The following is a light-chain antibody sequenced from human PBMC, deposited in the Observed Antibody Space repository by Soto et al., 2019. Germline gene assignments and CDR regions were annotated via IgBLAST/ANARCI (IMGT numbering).Light chain of an antibody. CDR3: SSYPGTFYV. J-gene: IGLJ1*01. CDR2: EVN. CDR1: SSDIGSYNY. Sequence: QSALTQPASVSGSPGQSITISCTGTSSDIGSYNYVSWYQHHPGKAPKLMIYEVNNRPSGVSNRFSASKSGNTASLTISGLHAEDEADYYCSSYPGTFYVFGTGTKVTVL. V-gene: IGLV2-14*01.